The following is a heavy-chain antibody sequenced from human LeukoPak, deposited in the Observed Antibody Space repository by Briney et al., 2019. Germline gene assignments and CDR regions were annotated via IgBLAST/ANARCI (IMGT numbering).Heavy chain of an antibody. CDR2: ISWNSGSI. Sequence: GRSLRLSCAASGFTFDDYAMHWIRQAPGKGLEWVSGISWNSGSIGYADSVKGRFTISRHNAKNSLYLQMNSLRAEDTALYYCAKESRMGAFDIWGQGTMVTVSS. V-gene: IGHV3-9*01. J-gene: IGHJ3*02. CDR1: GFTFDDYA. CDR3: AKESRMGAFDI. D-gene: IGHD2-8*01.